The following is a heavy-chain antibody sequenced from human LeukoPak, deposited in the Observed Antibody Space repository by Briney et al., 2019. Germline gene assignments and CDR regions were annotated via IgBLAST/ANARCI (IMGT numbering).Heavy chain of an antibody. CDR2: ISSSSRYI. Sequence: PGGSLRLSCAASGFTFHSYDMSWVRQAPGKGLEWVSFISSSSRYIYYADSVKGRFTISRDTAPNSLYLQMNSLRAEDTAVYYCARGLHDDILTGYDYFDYWGQGTLVTVSS. CDR3: ARGLHDDILTGYDYFDY. J-gene: IGHJ4*02. V-gene: IGHV3-21*01. CDR1: GFTFHSYD. D-gene: IGHD3-9*01.